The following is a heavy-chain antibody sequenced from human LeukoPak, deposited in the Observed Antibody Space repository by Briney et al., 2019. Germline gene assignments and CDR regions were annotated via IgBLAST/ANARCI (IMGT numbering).Heavy chain of an antibody. CDR2: INPNSGGT. Sequence: ASVKVSCKASGYTFTGYYMHWVRQAPGQGLEWMGWINPNSGGTNYAQKFQGRVTMTRDTSISTAYMELSRLRSDDTAVYYCAREKMEAYCGGDCYDAFDIWGQGTMVTVSS. D-gene: IGHD2-21*02. V-gene: IGHV1-2*02. J-gene: IGHJ3*02. CDR1: GYTFTGYY. CDR3: AREKMEAYCGGDCYDAFDI.